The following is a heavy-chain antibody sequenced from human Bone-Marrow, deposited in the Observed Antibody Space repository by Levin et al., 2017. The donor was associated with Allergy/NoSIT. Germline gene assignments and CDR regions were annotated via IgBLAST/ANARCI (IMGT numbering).Heavy chain of an antibody. CDR1: GFTFRNYW. D-gene: IGHD3-9*01. CDR2: ISDDGTTT. V-gene: IGHV3-74*01. J-gene: IGHJ6*02. Sequence: TGGSLRLSCEASGFTFRNYWMNWVRQVPGKGLEWVSRISDDGTTTNYADSVEGRFTISRDNAKNTLYLQMDSLRAEDTALYYCASTLYDILAGRYGIDVWGQGTTVTVSS. CDR3: ASTLYDILAGRYGIDV.